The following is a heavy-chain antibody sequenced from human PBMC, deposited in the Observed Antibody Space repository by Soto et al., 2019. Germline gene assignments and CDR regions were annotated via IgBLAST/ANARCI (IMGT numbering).Heavy chain of an antibody. CDR1: GLSLSTPAVG. V-gene: IGHV2-5*02. Sequence: QITLKESGPTLVKPTETLTLTCTFSGLSLSTPAVGVGWIRQPPGKALEWLALIYWDNDKTYSPTLKSRLTVSRGNSKNQVALTLTNMNPVDTATYYCAHSFGEVRGPYYHYFGIDVWGQGTPVTVSS. D-gene: IGHD3-10*01. CDR2: IYWDNDK. CDR3: AHSFGEVRGPYYHYFGIDV. J-gene: IGHJ6*02.